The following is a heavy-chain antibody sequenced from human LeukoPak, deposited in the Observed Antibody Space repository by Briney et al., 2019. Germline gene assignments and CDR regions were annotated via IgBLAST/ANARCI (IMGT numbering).Heavy chain of an antibody. CDR2: IYSTGTT. CDR1: GGSISSGSYY. V-gene: IGHV4-61*02. CDR3: AGGLAPPDSSGYYGVAPLGRHYYYMDV. D-gene: IGHD3-22*01. Sequence: SQTLSLTCTVSGGSISSGSYYWSWIRQPAGKGLEWIGRIYSTGTTYYKPSLKSRVTMSVDTSHNQFFLKLNSVTAADTAVYYCAGGLAPPDSSGYYGVAPLGRHYYYMDVWGKGTTVTVSS. J-gene: IGHJ6*03.